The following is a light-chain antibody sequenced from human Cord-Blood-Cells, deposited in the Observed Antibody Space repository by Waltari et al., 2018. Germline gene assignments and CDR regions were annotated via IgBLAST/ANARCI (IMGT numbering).Light chain of an antibody. J-gene: IGKJ1*01. CDR3: QQYNNWPPWT. CDR2: VAS. V-gene: IGKV3-15*01. Sequence: EIVMTQSPATLSVSPGERATLSCRASQSVSSNLAWYQQKPGQAPSLLIYVASTRATGIPARFSGSGSRTEFTLTISSLQSEDFAVYYCQQYNNWPPWTFGQGP. CDR1: QSVSSN.